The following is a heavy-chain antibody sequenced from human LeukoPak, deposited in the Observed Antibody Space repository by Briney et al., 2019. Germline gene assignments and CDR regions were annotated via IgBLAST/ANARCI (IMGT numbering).Heavy chain of an antibody. J-gene: IGHJ6*02. D-gene: IGHD2-2*01. V-gene: IGHV6-1*01. Sequence: SQTLSLTCAISGDSVSSNSAAWNWIRQSPSRGLEWLGRIYYRSKWYNDYAVSVKSRITINPDTSKNQFSLQLNSVTPEDTAVYYCARDSCSSTSCYHTPHYYYGMDVWGQGTTVTVSS. CDR1: GDSVSSNSAA. CDR2: IYYRSKWYN. CDR3: ARDSCSSTSCYHTPHYYYGMDV.